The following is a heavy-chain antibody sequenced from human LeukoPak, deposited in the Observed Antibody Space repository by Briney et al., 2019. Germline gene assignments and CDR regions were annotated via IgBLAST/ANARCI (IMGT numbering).Heavy chain of an antibody. CDR1: GYTFTGYY. V-gene: IGHV1-2*02. D-gene: IGHD2-21*01. CDR2: INPNSGGT. Sequence: ASVKVSCKASGYTFTGYYMHWVRQAPGQGLEWMGWINPNSGGTNYAQKFQGRVTMTRDTSISTAYMELSRLRSDDTAVYYCARGWRAYCGGDCYPEYFQHWGQGTLVTVSS. CDR3: ARGWRAYCGGDCYPEYFQH. J-gene: IGHJ1*01.